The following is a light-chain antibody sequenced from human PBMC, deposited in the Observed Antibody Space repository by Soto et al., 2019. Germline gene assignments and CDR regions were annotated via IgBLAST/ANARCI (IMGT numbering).Light chain of an antibody. CDR2: AGS. V-gene: IGKV3D-15*02. CDR1: QSININ. Sequence: EIVLTASPGTLSVSPVYIFTLYCMASQSININLAWYQHKPGQAPRLLIHAGSTRATGIPARISGSGSGTEFTLTISSLQSEDFAVYYCQQYGTSPLTCGGGTKVDIK. CDR3: QQYGTSPLT. J-gene: IGKJ4*01.